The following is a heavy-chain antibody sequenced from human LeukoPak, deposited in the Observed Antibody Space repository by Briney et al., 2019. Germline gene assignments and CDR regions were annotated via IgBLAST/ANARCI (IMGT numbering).Heavy chain of an antibody. D-gene: IGHD2-21*02. CDR3: ARVSCGGDCYQDY. CDR1: GFTFSSYA. CDR2: ISSSGSTI. J-gene: IGHJ4*02. V-gene: IGHV3-48*04. Sequence: PGGSLRLSCAASGFTFSSYAMSWVRQAPGKGLEWVSYISSSGSTIYYADSVKGRFTISRDNAKNSLYLQMNSLRAEDTAVYYCARVSCGGDCYQDYWGQGTLVTVSS.